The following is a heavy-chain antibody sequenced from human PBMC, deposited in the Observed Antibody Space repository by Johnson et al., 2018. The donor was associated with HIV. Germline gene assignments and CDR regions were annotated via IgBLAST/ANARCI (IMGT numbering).Heavy chain of an antibody. D-gene: IGHD3-10*01. CDR2: VKSKTDGGTT. V-gene: IGHV3-15*01. CDR3: TTGISWFGAITFDI. J-gene: IGHJ3*02. Sequence: AQLVESGGGLVKPGGSLRLSCAASGFTFCDAWMNWVRQAPGKGLEWVGRVKSKTDGGTTDSAAPMKGRFTISRDDSKNTLYLQMNSLKTEDTAVYYCTTGISWFGAITFDIWGQGTRVTVSS. CDR1: GFTFCDAW.